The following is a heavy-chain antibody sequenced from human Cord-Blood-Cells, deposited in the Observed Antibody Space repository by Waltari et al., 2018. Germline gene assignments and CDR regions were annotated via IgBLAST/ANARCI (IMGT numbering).Heavy chain of an antibody. CDR2: INHRGGT. V-gene: IGHV4-34*01. D-gene: IGHD3-22*01. CDR1: GGSFSGYY. Sequence: QVQLQQWGAGLLKPSETLSLTCAVYGGSFSGYYWSWIRQPPGKGLEWIGEINHRGGTNSNPSLKSRVTISVDTSKNQFSLKLSSVTAADTAVYYCARGFHYDSSGYYFDYWGQGTLVTVSS. J-gene: IGHJ4*02. CDR3: ARGFHYDSSGYYFDY.